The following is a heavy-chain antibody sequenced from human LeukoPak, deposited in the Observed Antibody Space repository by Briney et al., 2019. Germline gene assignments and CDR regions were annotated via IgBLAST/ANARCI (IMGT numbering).Heavy chain of an antibody. D-gene: IGHD2-8*01. J-gene: IGHJ4*02. CDR1: GFTVSSIY. CDR2: IYSGGST. Sequence: PGRSLRLPCAASGFTVSSIYMSWVREAPRKGLEWGSVIYSGGSTYYADSVNGRFTISRHNSKNTLYLQMNSLRAEDTAVYYCARGRGYCTNGVCSPGCFDYWGQGTLVTVSS. CDR3: ARGRGYCTNGVCSPGCFDY. V-gene: IGHV3-53*04.